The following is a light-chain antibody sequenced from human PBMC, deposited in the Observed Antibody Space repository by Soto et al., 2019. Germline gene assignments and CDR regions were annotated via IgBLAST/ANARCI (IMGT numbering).Light chain of an antibody. J-gene: IGLJ2*01. Sequence: QSVLTQPPSVSGAPGQRVTISCTGSSSNIGAGYDVHWYQQLPGTAPKLLIYGNSNRPSGVPDRFSGSKSGTSASLAITGLQAEDEAHYYCQSYDSSLSGYVFGGGTQLTVL. CDR3: QSYDSSLSGYV. CDR2: GNS. V-gene: IGLV1-40*01. CDR1: SSNIGAGYD.